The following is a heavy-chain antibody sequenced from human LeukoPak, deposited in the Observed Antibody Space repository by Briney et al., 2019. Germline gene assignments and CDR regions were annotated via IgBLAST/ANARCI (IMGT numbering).Heavy chain of an antibody. CDR1: GGSISSYY. V-gene: IGHV4-59*01. CDR3: ARGIVGTYYYYGMDV. D-gene: IGHD1-1*01. J-gene: IGHJ6*02. Sequence: AETLSLTCTVSGGSISSYYWSWIRQPPGKGLEWIGYIYYSGNTNYNPSLKSRVTISVDTSKNQFSLKLGSVTAADTAVYYCARGIVGTYYYYGMDVWGQGTTVTVSS. CDR2: IYYSGNT.